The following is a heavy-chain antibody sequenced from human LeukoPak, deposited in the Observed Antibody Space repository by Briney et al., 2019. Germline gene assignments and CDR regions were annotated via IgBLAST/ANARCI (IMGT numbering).Heavy chain of an antibody. J-gene: IGHJ4*02. V-gene: IGHV3-23*01. CDR2: ISGSGAGT. CDR1: GFTFSDYA. CDR3: AKERSFGTWLGDY. Sequence: GGSLRLSCAASGFTFSDYAMTWVRQAPGMGLEWVSAISGSGAGTYYADSVKGRFTISRDNSKDTLFLQMNSLRAEDTAVYYCAKERSFGTWLGDYWGQGTLVTVSS. D-gene: IGHD2/OR15-2a*01.